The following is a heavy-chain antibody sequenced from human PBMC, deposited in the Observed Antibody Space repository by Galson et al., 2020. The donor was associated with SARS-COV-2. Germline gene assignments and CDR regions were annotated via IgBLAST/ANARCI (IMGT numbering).Heavy chain of an antibody. V-gene: IGHV1-24*01. CDR2: FDPEDGET. CDR1: GYTITELS. J-gene: IGHJ5*02. Sequence: ASVKVSCKVSGYTITELSMHWVRQAPGKGLEWMGGFDPEDGETIYAQKFQGRVTMTEDTSTDTAYMELSSLRSEDTAVYYCATGSPWGRDNWFDPWGQGTLVTVSS. D-gene: IGHD7-27*01. CDR3: ATGSPWGRDNWFDP.